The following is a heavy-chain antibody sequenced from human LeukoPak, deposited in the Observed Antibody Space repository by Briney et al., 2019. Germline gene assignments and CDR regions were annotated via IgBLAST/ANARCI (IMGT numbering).Heavy chain of an antibody. Sequence: GGSLRLSCAASGFTFSSYSMNWVRQAPGKGLEWVSSISSSSSYIYYADSVKGRSTISRDNAKNSLYLQMNSLRAEDTAVYFCARVLHFDWLLYYWGQGTLVTVSS. J-gene: IGHJ4*02. CDR1: GFTFSSYS. CDR2: ISSSSSYI. V-gene: IGHV3-21*01. CDR3: ARVLHFDWLLYY. D-gene: IGHD3-9*01.